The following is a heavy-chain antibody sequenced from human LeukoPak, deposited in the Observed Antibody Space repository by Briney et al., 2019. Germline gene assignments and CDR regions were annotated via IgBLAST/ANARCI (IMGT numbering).Heavy chain of an antibody. V-gene: IGHV3-9*01. J-gene: IGHJ5*02. D-gene: IGHD5-18*01. CDR2: ISWNSGNI. CDR1: GFTFADYA. CDR3: ARGERSGYSYGSPLPRYNWFDP. Sequence: GGSLRLSCAASGFTFADYAMHWVRQTPGKGLEWVSGISWNSGNIDYADSVKGRFTISRDNAKNSLYLQMNSLRAEDTAVYYCARGERSGYSYGSPLPRYNWFDPWGQGTLVTVSS.